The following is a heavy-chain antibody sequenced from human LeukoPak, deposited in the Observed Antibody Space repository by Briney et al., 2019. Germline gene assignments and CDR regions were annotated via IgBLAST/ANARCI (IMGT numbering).Heavy chain of an antibody. CDR1: HFTFSSNL. Sequence: GRSLRLSCVGSHFTFSSNLMHWVRQAPGKGLEWVAVISHDGGTKYYAEFLKGRFSISRDNSQNTMYLQMNSLRTEDTAVYYCARASTWVPGKDSSGYYYPYAFDVWGQGTRVTVSS. V-gene: IGHV3-30-3*01. CDR3: ARASTWVPGKDSSGYYYPYAFDV. J-gene: IGHJ3*01. CDR2: ISHDGGTK. D-gene: IGHD3-22*01.